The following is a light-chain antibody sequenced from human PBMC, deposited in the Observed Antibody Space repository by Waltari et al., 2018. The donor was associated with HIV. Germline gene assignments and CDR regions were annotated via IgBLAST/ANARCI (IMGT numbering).Light chain of an antibody. V-gene: IGLV3-9*01. J-gene: IGLJ3*02. CDR3: QLWDRSTGV. CDR1: NIGSKN. Sequence: SYELTQPLSVSVALGQTARIICGGDNIGSKNVHWYQQRPGQAPVLVIDRDNNRPSGIPGRFAGSKSGNTATLTISRAQAGDEADYHCQLWDRSTGVFGGGTKLTVL. CDR2: RDN.